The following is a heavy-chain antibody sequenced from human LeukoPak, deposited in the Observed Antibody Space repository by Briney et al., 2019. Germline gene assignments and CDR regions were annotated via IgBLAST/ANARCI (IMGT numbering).Heavy chain of an antibody. CDR3: AREVPGHYDILTGPDY. Sequence: QPGGTLRLSCAASGFTFSSYWMSWVRQAPENRLKWVANIKQDGSEKHYVDSVKGRFTISRDNAKNSLYLQMNSLRAEDTAVYYCAREVPGHYDILTGPDYWGQGALVTVSS. V-gene: IGHV3-7*03. CDR1: GFTFSSYW. J-gene: IGHJ4*02. D-gene: IGHD3-9*01. CDR2: IKQDGSEK.